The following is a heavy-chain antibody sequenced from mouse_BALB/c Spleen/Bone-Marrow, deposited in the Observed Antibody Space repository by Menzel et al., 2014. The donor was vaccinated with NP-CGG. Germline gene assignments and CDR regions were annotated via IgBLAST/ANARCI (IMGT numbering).Heavy chain of an antibody. V-gene: IGHV1S81*02. J-gene: IGHJ4*01. CDR2: INPSNGRT. CDR1: GYTFTSYW. CDR3: ARYTMITPGTALDY. D-gene: IGHD2-4*01. Sequence: QVQLKESGAELVKPGASVKLSCKASGYTFTSYWMHWVKQRPGQGLEWIGEINPSNGRTNYNEKFKSKATLTVDKSSSAHYTQLSGLTSEGSAVYFYARYTMITPGTALDYWGQRTPVTASS.